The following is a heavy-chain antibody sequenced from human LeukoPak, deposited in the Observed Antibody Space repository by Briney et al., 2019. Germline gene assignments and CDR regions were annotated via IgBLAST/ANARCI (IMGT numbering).Heavy chain of an antibody. CDR2: IYTSGST. CDR1: GGSISSGSYY. CDR3: ARDLNIVVVPAAIVSGWFDP. V-gene: IGHV4-61*02. J-gene: IGHJ5*02. D-gene: IGHD2-2*01. Sequence: SETLSLTCTVSGGSISSGSYYWSWIRQPAGKGLEWIGRIYTSGSTNYNPSLKSRVTMSVDTSKNQFSLKLSSVTAADTAVYYCARDLNIVVVPAAIVSGWFDPWGQGTLVTVSS.